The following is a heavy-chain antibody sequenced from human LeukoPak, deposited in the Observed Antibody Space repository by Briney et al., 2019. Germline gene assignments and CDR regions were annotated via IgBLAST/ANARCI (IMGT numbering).Heavy chain of an antibody. CDR2: IYYSGST. CDR1: GGSISSYY. Sequence: SETLSLTCTVSGGSISSYYWSWIRQPPGKGLEWIGYIYYSGSTNYNPSLKSRVTISVDTSKNQFSLKLSSVPAADTAVYYCAREGDCANGICYTWYFDYWGQGTLVTVSS. CDR3: AREGDCANGICYTWYFDY. J-gene: IGHJ4*02. V-gene: IGHV4-59*01. D-gene: IGHD2-8*01.